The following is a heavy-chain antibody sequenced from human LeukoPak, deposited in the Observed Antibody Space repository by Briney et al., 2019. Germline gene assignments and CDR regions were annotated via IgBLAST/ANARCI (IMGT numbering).Heavy chain of an antibody. D-gene: IGHD6-19*01. Sequence: GGSLRLSCAASGFTFSSYAMSWVRQAPGKGLEWVSAISGSGGSTYYADSVKGRFTISRDNSKNTLYLQTNSLRAEDTAVYYCAKDLGYSSGWYPYNWFDPWGQGTLVTVSS. CDR2: ISGSGGST. CDR1: GFTFSSYA. V-gene: IGHV3-23*01. J-gene: IGHJ5*02. CDR3: AKDLGYSSGWYPYNWFDP.